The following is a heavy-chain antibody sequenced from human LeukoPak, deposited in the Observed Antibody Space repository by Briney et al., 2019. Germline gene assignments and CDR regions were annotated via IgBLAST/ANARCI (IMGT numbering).Heavy chain of an antibody. Sequence: ASVKVSCKASGGTFSSYAITWVRRAPGQGLEWMGRIIPIFGTANYAQRFQGRVTITTDESTSTAYMELSTLRSDDTAVYYCARERPPGDSSSWFLEGYFDIWGQGTLVTVSS. CDR1: GGTFSSYA. D-gene: IGHD6-13*01. V-gene: IGHV1-69*05. CDR2: IIPIFGTA. CDR3: ARERPPGDSSSWFLEGYFDI. J-gene: IGHJ4*02.